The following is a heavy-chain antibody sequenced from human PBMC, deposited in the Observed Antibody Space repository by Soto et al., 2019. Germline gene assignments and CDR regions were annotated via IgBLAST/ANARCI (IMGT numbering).Heavy chain of an antibody. Sequence: PGGSLRLSCAASGFTFSSAAMNWVRQAPGKGLEWVSIISGSDSRTYYADSVKGRFTISRDNSKNTLYLDMNSLRAEDTAVYYCAKDSTMVRGVIPWFDPWGQGTLVTVSS. V-gene: IGHV3-23*01. D-gene: IGHD3-10*01. CDR2: ISGSDSRT. CDR1: GFTFSSAA. J-gene: IGHJ5*02. CDR3: AKDSTMVRGVIPWFDP.